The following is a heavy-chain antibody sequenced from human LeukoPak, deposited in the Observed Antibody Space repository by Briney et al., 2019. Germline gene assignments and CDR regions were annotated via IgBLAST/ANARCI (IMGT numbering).Heavy chain of an antibody. Sequence: PGGSLRLSCAASGFTVSSNYMNWVRQAPGRGLEWVSVIYSGGSTYYTDSVRGRFTISRDSSKNTLYLQMNSLTAEDTAVYHCARAPLVLQYRWWFDPWGQGTLVIVSS. J-gene: IGHJ5*02. CDR3: ARAPLVLQYRWWFDP. D-gene: IGHD5-24*01. CDR2: IYSGGST. CDR1: GFTVSSNY. V-gene: IGHV3-66*01.